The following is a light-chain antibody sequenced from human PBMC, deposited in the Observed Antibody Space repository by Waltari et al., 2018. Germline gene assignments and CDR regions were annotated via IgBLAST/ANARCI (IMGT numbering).Light chain of an antibody. CDR3: SSQSSNDVVL. Sequence: QSALTQPASVAGSPGQSITIPRTGTSSDVGGYNSVSWYQDHPGQAPKVIIYDVSNRPSGVSDRFSGSKSGNTASLTISGLQAEDEADYYCSSQSSNDVVLFGGGTKLTVL. CDR1: SSDVGGYNS. J-gene: IGLJ2*01. V-gene: IGLV2-14*03. CDR2: DVS.